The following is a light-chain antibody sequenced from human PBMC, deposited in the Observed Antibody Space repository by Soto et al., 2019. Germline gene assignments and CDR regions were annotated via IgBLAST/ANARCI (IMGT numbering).Light chain of an antibody. CDR2: GAS. J-gene: IGKJ2*01. CDR3: QQSNNLPTYT. V-gene: IGKV3-15*01. CDR1: QSVNSN. Sequence: DIVITQSPATLSVSPGERATLSCRAIQSVNSNCAWYQQKLGRAPRRLIYGASTRASGIPTRVSGSGTRTEVTLSVSSLQSEDFVVYYGQQSNNLPTYTFGQGTKLQIK.